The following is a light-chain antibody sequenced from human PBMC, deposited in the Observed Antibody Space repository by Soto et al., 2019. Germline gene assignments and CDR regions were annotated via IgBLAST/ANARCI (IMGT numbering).Light chain of an antibody. CDR3: MQALQTPYT. CDR1: HSLLHSNGYNY. V-gene: IGKV2-28*01. Sequence: DIVMTQSPLSLPVTPGEPASISCRSSHSLLHSNGYNYLDWYLQKPVQSPQLLIHLGSNRASGVPDRFSCSASGTDFTLKISRVEAEDVGVYYCMQALQTPYTFGQGTKLEIK. J-gene: IGKJ2*01. CDR2: LGS.